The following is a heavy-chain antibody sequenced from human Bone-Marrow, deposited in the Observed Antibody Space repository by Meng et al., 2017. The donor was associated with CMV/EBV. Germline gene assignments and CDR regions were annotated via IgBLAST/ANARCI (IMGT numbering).Heavy chain of an antibody. CDR2: IVVGSGNT. CDR3: ASPRKKKEWLHAFDI. V-gene: IGHV1-58*01. Sequence: SVKVSCKASGFTFTSSAVQWVRQARGQRLEWIGWIVVGSGNTNYAQKFQGRVTITADKSTSTAYMELSNLRSEDTAVYYCASPRKKKEWLHAFDIWGQGTMVTVSS. J-gene: IGHJ3*02. D-gene: IGHD3-3*01. CDR1: GFTFTSSA.